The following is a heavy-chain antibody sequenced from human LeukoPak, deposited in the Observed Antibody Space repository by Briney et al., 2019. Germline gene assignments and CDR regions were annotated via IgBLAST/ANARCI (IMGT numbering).Heavy chain of an antibody. V-gene: IGHV1-69*05. CDR3: ATSNWNDEGPGDY. CDR2: IIPIFGTA. J-gene: IGHJ4*02. D-gene: IGHD1-1*01. CDR1: GYTFTSYD. Sequence: SVKVSCKASGYTFTSYDINWVRQAPGQGLEWMGGIIPIFGTANYAQKFQGRVTITTDESTSTAYMELSSLRSEDTAVYYCATSNWNDEGPGDYWGQGTLVTVSS.